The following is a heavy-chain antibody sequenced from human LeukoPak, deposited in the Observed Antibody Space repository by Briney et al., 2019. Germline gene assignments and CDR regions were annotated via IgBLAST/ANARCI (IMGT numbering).Heavy chain of an antibody. D-gene: IGHD5-18*01. J-gene: IGHJ6*02. CDR2: IKSKTDGGTT. CDR3: TTGPLGYSYGYDYYYYGMDV. V-gene: IGHV3-15*01. Sequence: GGSLRLSCAASGFTFSNAWMSWVRQAPGKGLEWVGRIKSKTDGGTTDYAAPVKGRFTISRDDSKNTLYLQMNSLKTEDTAVYYCTTGPLGYSYGYDYYYYGMDVWGQGTTVTVSS. CDR1: GFTFSNAW.